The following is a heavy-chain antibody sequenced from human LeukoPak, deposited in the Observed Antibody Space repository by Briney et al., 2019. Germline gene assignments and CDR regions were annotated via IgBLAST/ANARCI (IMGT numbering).Heavy chain of an antibody. CDR3: AREDSSSWYRVGAFDI. CDR2: IYTSGST. Sequence: ETLSLTCTVSGGSISSYYWSWIRQPAGKGLEWIGRIYTSGSTNYNPSLKSRVTMSVDTSKNQFSLKLSSVTAADTAVYYCAREDSSSWYRVGAFDIWGQGTMVTVSS. J-gene: IGHJ3*02. CDR1: GGSISSYY. V-gene: IGHV4-4*07. D-gene: IGHD6-13*01.